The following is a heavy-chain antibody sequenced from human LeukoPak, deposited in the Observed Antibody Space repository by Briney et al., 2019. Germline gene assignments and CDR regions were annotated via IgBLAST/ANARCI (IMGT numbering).Heavy chain of an antibody. Sequence: GGSLRLSCAASGFTVSSNYMSWVRQAPGKGLERVSVIYSGGSTYYADSVKGRFTISRDNSKNTLYLQMNSLRAEDTAVYYCARAEYYYGSGEFDYWGQGTLVTVSS. CDR2: IYSGGST. D-gene: IGHD3-10*01. V-gene: IGHV3-53*01. CDR1: GFTVSSNY. J-gene: IGHJ4*02. CDR3: ARAEYYYGSGEFDY.